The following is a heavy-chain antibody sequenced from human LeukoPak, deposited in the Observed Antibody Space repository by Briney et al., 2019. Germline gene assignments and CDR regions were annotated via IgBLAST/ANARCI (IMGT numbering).Heavy chain of an antibody. CDR3: AKGERGLLWFGELFYYFDY. D-gene: IGHD3-10*01. Sequence: GGSLRLSCEASGFSFSIYGMSWVRQAPGKGLEWVSVISGSGGSTYYADSVKGRFTISRDNSKNTLYLQMNSLRAEDTAVYYCAKGERGLLWFGELFYYFDYWGQGTLVTVSS. CDR2: ISGSGGST. CDR1: GFSFSIYG. V-gene: IGHV3-23*01. J-gene: IGHJ4*02.